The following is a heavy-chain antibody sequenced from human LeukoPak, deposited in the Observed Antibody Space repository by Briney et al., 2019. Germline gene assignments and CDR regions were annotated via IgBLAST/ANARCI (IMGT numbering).Heavy chain of an antibody. D-gene: IGHD2-2*01. V-gene: IGHV4-34*01. CDR3: TRRDGPTYCSSTSCYRRSWFDP. CDR2: INHSGST. J-gene: IGHJ5*02. Sequence: SETLSLTCAVYGGSFSGYYWSWIRQPPGKGLEWIGEINHSGSTNYNPSLKSRVTISVDTSKNQFSLKLSSVTAADTAVYYCTRRDGPTYCSSTSCYRRSWFDPWGQGTLVTVSS. CDR1: GGSFSGYY.